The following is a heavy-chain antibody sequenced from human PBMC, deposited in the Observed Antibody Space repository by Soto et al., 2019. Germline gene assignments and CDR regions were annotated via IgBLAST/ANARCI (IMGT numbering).Heavy chain of an antibody. CDR2: IYYRGNT. D-gene: IGHD6-13*01. CDR1: HGSVSIDPFH. J-gene: IGHJ4*01. CDR3: ARSGYVSSDFDH. Sequence: SETLSLTCTVSHGSVSIDPFHGTWIRQHPGQSLEWIGYIYYRGNTSYRLSLPIRVSMSIDTSQYQFSPRLSSVTAADTTVYYCARSGYVSSDFDHLYQGTLLTVSS. V-gene: IGHV4-31*03.